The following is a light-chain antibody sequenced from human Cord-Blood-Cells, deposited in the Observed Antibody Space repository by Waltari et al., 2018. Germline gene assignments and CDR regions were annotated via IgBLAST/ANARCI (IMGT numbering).Light chain of an antibody. CDR2: EVS. CDR1: SSDVGGYNY. V-gene: IGLV2-8*01. CDR3: SSYAGSNSYVV. J-gene: IGLJ2*01. Sequence: QSALTQPPSASGSPGQSVTISCTGTSSDVGGYNYVSWYQQHPGKAPKLMIYEVSKRPSGVPHRSAGSKSGNTASLTVSGLQAEDEADYYCSSYAGSNSYVVFGGGTKLTVL.